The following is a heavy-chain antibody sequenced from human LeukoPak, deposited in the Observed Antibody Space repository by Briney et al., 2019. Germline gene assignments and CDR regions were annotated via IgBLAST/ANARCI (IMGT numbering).Heavy chain of an antibody. D-gene: IGHD6-13*01. V-gene: IGHV3-74*01. CDR3: ARGRAVAGIMDV. CDR2: INSDGSST. J-gene: IGHJ6*04. CDR1: RFTFSSYW. Sequence: GGSLRLSCAASRFTFSSYWMHWVRQAPGKGLVWVSRINSDGSSTTYADSVKGRFTISRDNAKNTLYLQMNSLRAEDTAVYYCARGRAVAGIMDVWGKGTTVTVSS.